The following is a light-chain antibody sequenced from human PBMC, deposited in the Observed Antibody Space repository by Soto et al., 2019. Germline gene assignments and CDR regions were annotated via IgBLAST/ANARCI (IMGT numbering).Light chain of an antibody. CDR1: QSVISNY. CDR3: QQYGSSLFT. CDR2: GAS. J-gene: IGKJ2*01. V-gene: IGKV3-20*01. Sequence: ETVLTQSPGTLSLSPGETATLSCRASQSVISNYLAWYRQKPGQAPRLLIYGASNRATGIPDRFSGSGSGTDCTLTISRLEPEDFAVYYCQQYGSSLFTFGQGTKLEIK.